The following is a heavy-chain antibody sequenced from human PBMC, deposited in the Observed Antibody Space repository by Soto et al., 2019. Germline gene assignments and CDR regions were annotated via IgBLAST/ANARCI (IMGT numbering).Heavy chain of an antibody. CDR2: ISAYNGNT. V-gene: IGHV1-18*04. D-gene: IGHD3-9*01. Sequence: QVQLVQSGAEVKKPGASVKVSCKASGYTFTSYGISWVRQAPGQGLEWMGWISAYNGNTNYAQKLQGRVTMTTDTSTSTAYMELRSLRSDDTAVYYCARTSRYFDGLSATGDAFDIWGQGTMVTVSS. CDR3: ARTSRYFDGLSATGDAFDI. CDR1: GYTFTSYG. J-gene: IGHJ3*02.